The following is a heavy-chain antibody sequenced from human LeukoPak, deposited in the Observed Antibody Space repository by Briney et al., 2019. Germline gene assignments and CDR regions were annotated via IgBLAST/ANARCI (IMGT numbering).Heavy chain of an antibody. Sequence: GSLRLSCAASGFTFSSYAMSWVRQAPGKGLEWVSAISGSGGSTYYADSVKGRFTISRDNSKNTLYLQMNSLRAEDTAVYHCARGHSSVVTAIPYYFDFWGQGTLVTVSS. J-gene: IGHJ4*02. V-gene: IGHV3-23*01. CDR1: GFTFSSYA. CDR2: ISGSGGST. D-gene: IGHD2-21*02. CDR3: ARGHSSVVTAIPYYFDF.